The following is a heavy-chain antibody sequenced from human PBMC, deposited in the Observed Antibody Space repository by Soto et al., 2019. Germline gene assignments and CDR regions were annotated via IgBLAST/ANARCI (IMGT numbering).Heavy chain of an antibody. Sequence: EVQLVQSGGGLIQPGGSLSLSCAASGFGVSLNYVNWVRLAPGKGLEWVSLIDTNAKTYYADSVKGRFTISRDHPSNTVFLQMNNLRAGDTAVYFCATALGFGEYNFDYWGQGTLVTVSS. V-gene: IGHV3-53*01. CDR1: GFGVSLNY. CDR2: IDTNAKT. D-gene: IGHD3-10*01. J-gene: IGHJ4*02. CDR3: ATALGFGEYNFDY.